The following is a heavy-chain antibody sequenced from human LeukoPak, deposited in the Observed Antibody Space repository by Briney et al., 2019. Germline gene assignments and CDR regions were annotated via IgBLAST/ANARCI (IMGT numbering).Heavy chain of an antibody. D-gene: IGHD3-3*01. CDR3: ARLGRTYYDFWSGP. J-gene: IGHJ5*02. V-gene: IGHV4-39*01. CDR2: IYYGGST. CDR1: GGSISSSLYY. Sequence: SETLSLTCTVSGGSISSSLYYWGWIRQPPGKGLEWIGTIYYGGSTYYNPSLKSRVTISVDTSKDQFSLKLSSVTAADTAVYYCARLGRTYYDFWSGPWGQGTLVTVSS.